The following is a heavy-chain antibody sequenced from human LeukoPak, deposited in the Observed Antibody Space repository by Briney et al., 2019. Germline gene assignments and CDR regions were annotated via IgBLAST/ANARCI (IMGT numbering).Heavy chain of an antibody. CDR2: IMPMFATT. CDR1: GGIFSTYA. V-gene: IGHV1-69*06. D-gene: IGHD2-2*02. J-gene: IGHJ4*02. CDR3: ARGVRFVADCPSSTCYTPDF. Sequence: ASVKVSCKASGGIFSTYAISWVRQAPGQGLEWMGGIMPMFATTNYAQRFQDRVTITADKATTTAYMELSSLTPEDTAIYYCARGVRFVADCPSSTCYTPDFWGQGTLVTVSS.